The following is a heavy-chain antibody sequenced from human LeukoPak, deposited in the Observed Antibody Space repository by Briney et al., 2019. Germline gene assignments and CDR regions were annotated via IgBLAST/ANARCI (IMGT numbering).Heavy chain of an antibody. CDR2: ISAYNGNT. CDR3: ARPFLTTVTGRDFQH. D-gene: IGHD4-17*01. Sequence: ASVKVSCKASGYTFTSYAITWVRQAPGQGLEWMGWISAYNGNTNYAQKFQGRVTMTRDTSISTVYMELSRLRSDDMAVYYCARPFLTTVTGRDFQHWGQGTLVTVSS. CDR1: GYTFTSYA. V-gene: IGHV1-18*03. J-gene: IGHJ1*01.